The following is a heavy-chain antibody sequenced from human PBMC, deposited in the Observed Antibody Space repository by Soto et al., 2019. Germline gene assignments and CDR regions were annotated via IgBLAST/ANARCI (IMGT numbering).Heavy chain of an antibody. CDR1: GFTSSIYG. Sequence: QVQLVESGGGVVQPGRSLRLSCVGSGFTSSIYGLHWVRQAPGKGLEWVAFISYDGSNKYYSDSVKGRFTISRDNSKNTLSLEMSSLRVDGTAVYYCAREVTEIVVVTTLRPFDLWGRGTLVTVSS. D-gene: IGHD2-21*02. V-gene: IGHV3-33*01. J-gene: IGHJ2*01. CDR2: ISYDGSNK. CDR3: AREVTEIVVVTTLRPFDL.